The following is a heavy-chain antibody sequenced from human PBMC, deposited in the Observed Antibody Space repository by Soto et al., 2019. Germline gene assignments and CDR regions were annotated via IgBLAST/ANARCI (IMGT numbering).Heavy chain of an antibody. CDR1: GGSISSYY. J-gene: IGHJ5*02. CDR2: IYYSGST. CDR3: VSASGGSFGWFDP. D-gene: IGHD2-15*01. Sequence: QVQLQESGPGLVKPSETLSLTCTVSGGSISSYYWSWIRQPPGKGLEWIGYIYYSGSTNYNPSLTGRVTISVDTSKNQFSLKLSSVTAADTAVYYCVSASGGSFGWFDPWGQGTLVTVSS. V-gene: IGHV4-59*08.